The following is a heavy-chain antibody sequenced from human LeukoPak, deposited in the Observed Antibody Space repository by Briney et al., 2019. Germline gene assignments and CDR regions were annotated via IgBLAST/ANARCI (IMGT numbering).Heavy chain of an antibody. D-gene: IGHD1-26*01. CDR2: ISWNSGSI. CDR3: AKDRDSGSLRGRGAFDI. Sequence: GRSLRLSCAASGFTFDDYAMHWVRQAPGKGLEWVSGISWNSGSIGYADSVKGRFTISRDNAKNSLYLQMNSLRAEDTALYYCAKDRDSGSLRGRGAFDIWGQGTMVTVSS. J-gene: IGHJ3*02. CDR1: GFTFDDYA. V-gene: IGHV3-9*01.